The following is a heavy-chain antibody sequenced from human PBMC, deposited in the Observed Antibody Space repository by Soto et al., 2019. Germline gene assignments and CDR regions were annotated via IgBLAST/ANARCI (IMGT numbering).Heavy chain of an antibody. Sequence: GESLKISCKGSGYSFTSYWIGWVRQMPGKGLEWMGIIYPGDSDTRYSPSFQGQVTISADKSISTAYLQWSSLKASDTAMYYCASSSYCSSTSCYAPYYYYGMDVWGQGTTVTVSS. CDR2: IYPGDSDT. D-gene: IGHD2-2*01. V-gene: IGHV5-51*01. CDR1: GYSFTSYW. CDR3: ASSSYCSSTSCYAPYYYYGMDV. J-gene: IGHJ6*02.